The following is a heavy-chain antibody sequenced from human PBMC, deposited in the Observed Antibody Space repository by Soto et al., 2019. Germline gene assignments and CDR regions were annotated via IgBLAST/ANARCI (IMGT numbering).Heavy chain of an antibody. CDR3: ARVVSTDYYDSSGWCDY. CDR2: ISAYNGNT. Sequence: ASVKVSCKASGYTLTSYGISWVRQAPGQGLEWMGWISAYNGNTNYAQKLQGRVTMTTDTSTSTAYMELRSLRSDDTAVYYCARVVSTDYYDSSGWCDYWGQGTLVTVSS. D-gene: IGHD3-22*01. J-gene: IGHJ4*02. CDR1: GYTLTSYG. V-gene: IGHV1-18*01.